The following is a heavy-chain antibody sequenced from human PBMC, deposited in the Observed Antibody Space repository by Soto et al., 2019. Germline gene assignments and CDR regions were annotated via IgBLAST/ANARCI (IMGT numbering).Heavy chain of an antibody. D-gene: IGHD1-7*01. CDR1: GFTFSSYD. CDR3: VRRVSGNYDY. Sequence: EVQLAESGGGMVQPGGSLRLSCVASGFTFSSYDMHWVRQAPGNGLEYVSSISSNGGTTYYGNSVKGRFTISRDNSKNTLYLQMGSLRAEDMAVYYCVRRVSGNYDYWGQGTLVTVSS. V-gene: IGHV3-64*01. CDR2: ISSNGGTT. J-gene: IGHJ4*02.